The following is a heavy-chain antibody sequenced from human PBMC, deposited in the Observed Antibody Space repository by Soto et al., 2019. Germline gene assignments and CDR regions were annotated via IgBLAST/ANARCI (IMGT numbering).Heavy chain of an antibody. Sequence: GGSLRLSCAASGFSFSNYGMHWVRQALGKGLEWVAVISYDGSNKYYGDSVKGRFTISRDNSKNTLYLQMNSLRAEDTAVYYCAKDRIEASIYYFYGMDVWGQGTTVTVSS. CDR1: GFSFSNYG. CDR2: ISYDGSNK. J-gene: IGHJ6*02. CDR3: AKDRIEASIYYFYGMDV. D-gene: IGHD2-15*01. V-gene: IGHV3-30*18.